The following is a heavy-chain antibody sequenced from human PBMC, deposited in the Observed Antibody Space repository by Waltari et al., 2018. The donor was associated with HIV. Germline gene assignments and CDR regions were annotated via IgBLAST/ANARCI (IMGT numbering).Heavy chain of an antibody. CDR1: GFIFSNHW. V-gene: IGHV3-74*01. Sequence: EVQLVESGGGLVQPGGSLRLSCAASGFIFSNHWMHWVRQAPGKGLVWVARINGDGSSTDYADSVKGRFTISRDNAKNTLYLQMSSLRAEDTAVYYCAREPNGMVDPFYWGQGTLVTVSS. CDR2: INGDGSST. D-gene: IGHD2-15*01. CDR3: AREPNGMVDPFY. J-gene: IGHJ4*02.